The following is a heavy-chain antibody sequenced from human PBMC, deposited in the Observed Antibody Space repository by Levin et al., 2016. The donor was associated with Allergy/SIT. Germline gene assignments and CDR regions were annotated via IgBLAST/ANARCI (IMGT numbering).Heavy chain of an antibody. D-gene: IGHD6-19*01. J-gene: IGHJ4*02. CDR2: IYYSGST. CDR3: ARGDSDRGSGWYYFDY. V-gene: IGHV4-61*01. CDR1: GGSVSSGSYY. Sequence: SETLSLTCTVSGGSVSSGSYYWSWIRQPPGKGLEWIGYIYYSGSTNYNPSLKSRVTISVDTSKNQFSLKLSSVTAADTAVYYCARGDSDRGSGWYYFDYWGQGTLVTVSS.